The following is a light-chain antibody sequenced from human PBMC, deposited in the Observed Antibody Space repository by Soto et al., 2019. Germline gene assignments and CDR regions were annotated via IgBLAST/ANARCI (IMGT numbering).Light chain of an antibody. J-gene: IGKJ4*01. CDR1: QSVSSSY. Sequence: IVMTQSPATLSVSPGERATLSCRASQSVSSSYLAWYQQKPGQAPRLLIYGASSRATGIPDRFSGSGSGTDFTLTISRLEPEDFAVYYCQQYGSSPPGLTFGGGTKVDIK. CDR3: QQYGSSPPGLT. V-gene: IGKV3-20*01. CDR2: GAS.